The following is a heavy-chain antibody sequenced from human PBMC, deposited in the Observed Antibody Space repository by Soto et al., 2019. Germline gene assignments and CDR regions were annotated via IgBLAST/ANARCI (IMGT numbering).Heavy chain of an antibody. CDR2: IYSGGST. CDR3: AADTTVVTPVGEFDAFDI. J-gene: IGHJ3*02. CDR1: GFTVSSNY. V-gene: IGHV3-53*01. Sequence: EVQLVESGGGLIQPGGSLRLSCAASGFTVSSNYMSWVRQAPGKGLEWVSVIYSGGSTYYADSVKGRFTISRDNSKNTLYLQMNSLRAEDTAVYYCAADTTVVTPVGEFDAFDIWGQGTMVTVSS. D-gene: IGHD4-17*01.